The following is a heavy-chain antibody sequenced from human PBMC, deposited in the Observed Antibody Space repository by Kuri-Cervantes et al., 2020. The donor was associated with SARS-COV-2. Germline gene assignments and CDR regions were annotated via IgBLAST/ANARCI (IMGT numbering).Heavy chain of an antibody. J-gene: IGHJ4*02. CDR1: GGSISSSSYY. CDR3: ARAGEWFDY. D-gene: IGHD3-10*01. CDR2: IYYSGST. V-gene: IGHV4-61*05. Sequence: GSLRLSCTVSGGSISSSSYYWSWIRQPPGKGLEWIGYIYYSGSTNYNPSLKSRVTISVDTSKNQFSLKLSSVTAADTAVYYCARAGEWFDYWGQGTLVTVSS.